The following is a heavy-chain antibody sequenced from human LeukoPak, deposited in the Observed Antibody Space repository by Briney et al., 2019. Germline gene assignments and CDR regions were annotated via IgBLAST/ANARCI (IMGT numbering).Heavy chain of an antibody. V-gene: IGHV4-31*03. D-gene: IGHD2-2*01. CDR1: GGSISSGGYY. Sequence: PSQTLSLTCTVSGGSISSGGYYWSWISQHPGKGLEWLGYIYYSGSTYYNPSLKRRVTISVDTSKNQFTLKLSSVTAADTAVYHCARDGVVPAARFDYWGQGTLVTVSS. CDR3: ARDGVVPAARFDY. J-gene: IGHJ4*02. CDR2: IYYSGST.